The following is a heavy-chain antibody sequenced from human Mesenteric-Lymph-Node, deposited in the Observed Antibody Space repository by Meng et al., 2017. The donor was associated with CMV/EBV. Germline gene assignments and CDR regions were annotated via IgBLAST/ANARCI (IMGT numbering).Heavy chain of an antibody. CDR3: AREGGQLVFDY. V-gene: IGHV4-59*01. Sequence: SETLSLTCNVSGGSIGPNYWSWIRQPPGKGLEWIGWVYYSGTTNYNPSLKSRVTISIDTSQNHFSLTLTSVTAADTAVYYCAREGGQLVFDYWGQGTLVTVSS. CDR2: VYYSGTT. CDR1: GGSIGPNY. J-gene: IGHJ4*02. D-gene: IGHD1-1*01.